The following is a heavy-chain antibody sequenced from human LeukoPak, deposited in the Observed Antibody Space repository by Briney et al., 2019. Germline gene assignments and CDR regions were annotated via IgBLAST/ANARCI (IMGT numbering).Heavy chain of an antibody. CDR3: AKDQVVWFLSMPGYFQH. CDR2: ISGSGGST. Sequence: GGSLRLSCAASGFTFSSYAMSWVRQAPGKGLEWVSAISGSGGSTYYADSVKGRFTISRDNSKNTLYLQMNSLRAEDTAVYYCAKDQVVWFLSMPGYFQHWGQGTLVTVSS. J-gene: IGHJ1*01. D-gene: IGHD3-10*01. V-gene: IGHV3-23*01. CDR1: GFTFSSYA.